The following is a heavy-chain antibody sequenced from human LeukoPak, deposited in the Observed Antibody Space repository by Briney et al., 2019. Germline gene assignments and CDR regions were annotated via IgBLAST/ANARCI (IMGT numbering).Heavy chain of an antibody. CDR3: ARGMFDNSGHYYYFYYALDV. CDR2: MNAKSGHT. D-gene: IGHD3-22*01. CDR1: GCTFTSYH. J-gene: IGHJ6*02. V-gene: IGHV1-8*01. Sequence: ASVKISCKASGCTFTSYHIDWVRQAPGQGPEWMGWMNAKSGHTGYAQNLEGRVTMTRDTSTNTAYMELRGLRSEDTAVYFCARGMFDNSGHYYYFYYALDVWGQGTTVTVSS.